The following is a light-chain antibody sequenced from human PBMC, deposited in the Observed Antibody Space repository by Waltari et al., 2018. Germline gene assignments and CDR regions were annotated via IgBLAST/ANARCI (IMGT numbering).Light chain of an antibody. CDR1: QGINDL. CDR2: AAS. V-gene: IGKV1-27*01. Sequence: DIQMTQPPSSLSASVGDRATITCRASQGINDLLAWYQKQPGKVPRLLIFAASTLHSGVPSRFSGSGSGTDFSLTISSLQPEDVATYYCQNYNSAPLTFGGGTKVEIK. CDR3: QNYNSAPLT. J-gene: IGKJ4*01.